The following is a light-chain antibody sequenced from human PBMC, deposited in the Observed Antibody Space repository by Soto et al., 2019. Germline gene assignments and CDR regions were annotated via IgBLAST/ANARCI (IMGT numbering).Light chain of an antibody. CDR2: KAS. CDR1: QSISSW. CDR3: QQYNSYSPWT. J-gene: IGKJ1*01. V-gene: IGKV1-5*03. Sequence: IQMTQSPSFLSASVGDRVTITCRASQSISSWLAWYQQKPGKAPKLLIYKASSLESGVPSRFSGSGPGTEFTLTISSLQPDDFATYYCQQYNSYSPWTFGQGTKVDIK.